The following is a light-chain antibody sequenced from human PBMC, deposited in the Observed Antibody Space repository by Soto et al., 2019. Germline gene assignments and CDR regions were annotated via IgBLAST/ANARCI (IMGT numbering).Light chain of an antibody. CDR1: QDISDY. Sequence: DIQLTQSPSFLSASVGDRVTITCRASQDISDYLAWYQQRPGKAPSLLIFDASTLHSGVPSRFSGSGSGTDFTLTISSLQPDDFATYYFQQFAISTTFGQGTKVDIK. J-gene: IGKJ1*01. V-gene: IGKV1-9*01. CDR3: QQFAISTT. CDR2: DAS.